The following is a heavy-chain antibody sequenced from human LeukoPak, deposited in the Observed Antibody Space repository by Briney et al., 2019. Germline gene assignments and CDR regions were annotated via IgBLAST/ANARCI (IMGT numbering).Heavy chain of an antibody. J-gene: IGHJ4*02. Sequence: GGSLRLSCAASGFTFSTYWMHWVRQAPGKGLVWVSRVNGDGSSTNYADSVKGRFTISRDNAKNSLYLQMNSLRAEDTAIYYCTRVGYIDEGIDYWGQGTLVTVSS. CDR2: VNGDGSST. CDR1: GFTFSTYW. V-gene: IGHV3-74*01. D-gene: IGHD5-24*01. CDR3: TRVGYIDEGIDY.